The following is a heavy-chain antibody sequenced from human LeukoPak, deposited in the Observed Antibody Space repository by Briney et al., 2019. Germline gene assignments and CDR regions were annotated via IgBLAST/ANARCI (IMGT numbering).Heavy chain of an antibody. Sequence: GGSLRLSCAASGFTFSTYAMSWVRQAPGRGLEWVSTISGSGGSTYYTDSVKGRFTISRDNSKNMLYLQMNSLRAEDTAIYYCAKDGHCPNSVCTTKIVVAGYVDYWGQGTLVTVSS. V-gene: IGHV3-23*01. CDR3: AKDGHCPNSVCTTKIVVAGYVDY. CDR2: ISGSGGST. CDR1: GFTFSTYA. J-gene: IGHJ4*02. D-gene: IGHD2-8*01.